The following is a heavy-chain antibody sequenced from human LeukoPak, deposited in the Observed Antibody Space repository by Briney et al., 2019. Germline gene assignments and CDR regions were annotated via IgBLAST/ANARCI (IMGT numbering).Heavy chain of an antibody. Sequence: ASVKVSCKAPGGTFSSYAINWVRQATGQGLEWMGWMNPNSGNTGYAQKFQGRVTMTRNTSISTAYMELSSLRSEDTAVYYCARGVINYGYNYYYYYMDVWGKGTTVTISS. CDR1: GGTFSSYA. J-gene: IGHJ6*03. CDR2: MNPNSGNT. D-gene: IGHD5-18*01. CDR3: ARGVINYGYNYYYYYMDV. V-gene: IGHV1-8*02.